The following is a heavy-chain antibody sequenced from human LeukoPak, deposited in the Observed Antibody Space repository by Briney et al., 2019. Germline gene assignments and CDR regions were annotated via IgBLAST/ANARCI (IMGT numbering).Heavy chain of an antibody. J-gene: IGHJ4*02. Sequence: PGRSLRLSCAASGFTFDDYAMHWVRQAPGKGLEWVSGISWNSGSIGYADSVKGRFTISRDNAKNSLYLQMNSLRAEDTALYYCAKDGRKKRGYYDSSGPLGSRGFDYWGQGILVTVSS. CDR2: ISWNSGSI. D-gene: IGHD3-22*01. V-gene: IGHV3-9*01. CDR1: GFTFDDYA. CDR3: AKDGRKKRGYYDSSGPLGSRGFDY.